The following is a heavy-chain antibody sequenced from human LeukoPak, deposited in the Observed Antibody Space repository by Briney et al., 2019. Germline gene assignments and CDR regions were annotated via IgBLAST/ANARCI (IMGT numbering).Heavy chain of an antibody. D-gene: IGHD3-16*02. Sequence: GGSLRLSCAASGFTFSSYWMYWVRQAPGKGLVWVSRINSDGSVTNYADSVKGRFTISRDNAKNTLYLQMNSPRDEDTAVYYCARVRLSYYFDYWGQGTLVTVSS. CDR1: GFTFSSYW. J-gene: IGHJ4*02. CDR2: INSDGSVT. V-gene: IGHV3-74*01. CDR3: ARVRLSYYFDY.